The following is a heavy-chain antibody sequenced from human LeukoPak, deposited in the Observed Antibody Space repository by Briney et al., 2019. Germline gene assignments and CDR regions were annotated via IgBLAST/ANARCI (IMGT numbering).Heavy chain of an antibody. J-gene: IGHJ4*02. Sequence: SETLSLTCTVSGGSISSSSYYWGWIRQPPGKGLEWIGSIYYSGSTYYNPSLKSRVTISVDTSKNQFSLKPSSVTAADTAVYYCARQYYDILTGYSWNFDYWGQGTLVTVSS. V-gene: IGHV4-39*01. CDR2: IYYSGST. CDR1: GGSISSSSYY. CDR3: ARQYYDILTGYSWNFDY. D-gene: IGHD3-9*01.